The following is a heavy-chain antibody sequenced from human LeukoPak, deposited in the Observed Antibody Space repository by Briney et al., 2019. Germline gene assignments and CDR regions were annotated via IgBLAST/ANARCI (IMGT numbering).Heavy chain of an antibody. CDR1: VGSFSGYY. Sequence: PSEALSLTCAVYVGSFSGYYWIWIRQPPAKGLEGMGEINHSGRTNYTPSLKSPVAISVHPSKNQFSLKLSSVTAADAGVYYCAGGRQRYFDYWGQGTLVTVSS. CDR2: INHSGRT. CDR3: AGGRQRYFDY. V-gene: IGHV4-34*01. J-gene: IGHJ4*02. D-gene: IGHD6-6*01.